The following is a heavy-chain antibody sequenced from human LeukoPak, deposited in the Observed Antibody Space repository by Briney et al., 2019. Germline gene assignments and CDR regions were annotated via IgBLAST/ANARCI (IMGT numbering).Heavy chain of an antibody. CDR2: ICWSGNI. CDR1: GFTVSSNC. J-gene: IGHJ2*01. V-gene: IGHV3-53*01. Sequence: GGSLRLSCAASGFTVSSNCMGWVRQAPGKGLEWVSLICWSGNIYYADSVKGRFSISRDNSKNTLYLQMNSLRAEDTAVYYCAKATYYYDSSGYLYWYFDLWGRGTLVTVSS. CDR3: AKATYYYDSSGYLYWYFDL. D-gene: IGHD3-22*01.